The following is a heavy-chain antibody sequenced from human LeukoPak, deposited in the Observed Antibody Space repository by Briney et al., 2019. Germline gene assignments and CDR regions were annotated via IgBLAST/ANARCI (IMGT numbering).Heavy chain of an antibody. CDR3: ARVHTERASLPPFDH. V-gene: IGHV3-30*04. D-gene: IGHD1-26*01. CDR1: QFTFRTYA. CDR2: ITYDGSSK. Sequence: PGGSLRLSCETSQFTFRTYAMHWVRQAPGKGLEWVALITYDGSSKYYADSVGGRFSISRDNSKNTLYLEMNSLRRDDTAVYFCARVHTERASLPPFDHWGQGSLVTVSS. J-gene: IGHJ4*02.